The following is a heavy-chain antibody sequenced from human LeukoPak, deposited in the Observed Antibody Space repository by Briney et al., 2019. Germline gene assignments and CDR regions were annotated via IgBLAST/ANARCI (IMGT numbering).Heavy chain of an antibody. CDR3: ARVSAAGMEFHYGMDV. D-gene: IGHD6-13*01. V-gene: IGHV4-34*01. CDR1: GGSFSDYN. Sequence: PSETLSLTCAVYGGSFSDYNWTWIRQPPGKGLEWIGEIGHNGTTNFNPSLKSRVAIAVDTSKNQFSLSMRSVTAADTAVYYCARVSAAGMEFHYGMDVWGQGTTVFVSS. J-gene: IGHJ6*02. CDR2: IGHNGTT.